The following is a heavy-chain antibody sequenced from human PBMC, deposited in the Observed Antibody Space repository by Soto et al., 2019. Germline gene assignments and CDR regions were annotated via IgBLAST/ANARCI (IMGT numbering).Heavy chain of an antibody. CDR2: INSDGSST. J-gene: IGHJ5*02. CDR3: TRDQGFLEWFSSFDP. V-gene: IGHV3-74*01. D-gene: IGHD3-3*01. CDR1: GFTFSSYW. Sequence: GGSLRLSCAASGFTFSSYWMHWVRQAPGKGLMWVSRINSDGSSTSYADPVKGRFTISRDNAKNTLYLQMYTLRAEDTAVYYCTRDQGFLEWFSSFDPWGQGTLVTVSS.